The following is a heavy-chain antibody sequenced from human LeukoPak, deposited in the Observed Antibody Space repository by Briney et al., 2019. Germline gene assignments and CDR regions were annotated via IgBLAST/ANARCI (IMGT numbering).Heavy chain of an antibody. D-gene: IGHD2-21*01. CDR3: ARRRYIVVDPDAFDI. V-gene: IGHV4-39*01. J-gene: IGHJ3*02. CDR2: VXXXGST. Sequence: PSETLSLTCTVSGGSISSSNYXXGXXXXXXXXXXXXXGXVXXXGSTYYNPSXXXXXXISVDTSXNQFSLKLSSVTAADTAVYYCARRRYIVVDPDAFDIWGQGTMVTVSS. CDR1: GGSISSSNYX.